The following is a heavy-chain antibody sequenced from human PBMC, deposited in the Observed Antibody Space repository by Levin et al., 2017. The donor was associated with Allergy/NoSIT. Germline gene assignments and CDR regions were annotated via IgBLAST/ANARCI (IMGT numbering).Heavy chain of an antibody. CDR2: ISFSGSTI. J-gene: IGHJ5*02. CDR3: ARDGEDDFWSGYYEYNWFDP. Sequence: GSLRLSCAASGFTFSDYYMSWIRQAPGKGLEWVSYISFSGSTIYYADSVKGRFTISRDNAKNSLYLQMNSLRAEDTAVYYCARDGEDDFWSGYYEYNWFDPWGQGTLVTVSS. CDR1: GFTFSDYY. D-gene: IGHD3-3*01. V-gene: IGHV3-11*01.